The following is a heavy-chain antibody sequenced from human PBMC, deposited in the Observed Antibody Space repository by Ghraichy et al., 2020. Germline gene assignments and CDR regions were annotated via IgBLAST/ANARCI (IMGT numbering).Heavy chain of an antibody. D-gene: IGHD1-7*01. CDR2: INHSGST. CDR3: ARGRRNLRGSYYYYYMDV. J-gene: IGHJ6*03. Sequence: SETLSLTCAVYGGSFSGYYWSWIRQPPGKGLEWIGEINHSGSTNYNPSLKSRVTISVDTSKNQFSLKLSSVTAADTAVYYCARGRRNLRGSYYYYYMDVWGKGTTVTVSS. V-gene: IGHV4-34*01. CDR1: GGSFSGYY.